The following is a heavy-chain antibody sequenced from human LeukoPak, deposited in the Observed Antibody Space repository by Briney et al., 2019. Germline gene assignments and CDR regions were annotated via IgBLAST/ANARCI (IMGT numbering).Heavy chain of an antibody. CDR2: TYYRSKWYN. J-gene: IGHJ4*02. CDR1: GDSVSSKNGA. D-gene: IGHD6-19*01. V-gene: IGHV6-1*01. Sequence: SQTLSLTCAVSGDSVSSKNGAWNWIRQSPSRGLEWLGRTYYRSKWYNDYAESMEGRMTISQDTSKNQYSLHLNSVTPDDTAVYYCARDLGTTGWHTFDYWGQGTLVTVSS. CDR3: ARDLGTTGWHTFDY.